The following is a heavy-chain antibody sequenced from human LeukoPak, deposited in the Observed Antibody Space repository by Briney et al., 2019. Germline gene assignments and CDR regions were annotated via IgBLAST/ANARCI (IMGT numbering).Heavy chain of an antibody. D-gene: IGHD6-19*01. J-gene: IGHJ5*02. CDR3: ARGLSRQWLVPRLSWFDP. V-gene: IGHV1-18*01. CDR1: GYTFTSYG. CDR2: ISAYNGNT. Sequence: GASVKVSCKASGYTFTSYGISWVRQAPGQELEWMGWISAYNGNTNYAQKLQGRVTMTTDTSTSTAYMELRSLRSDDTTVYYCARGLSRQWLVPRLSWFDPWGQGTLVTVSS.